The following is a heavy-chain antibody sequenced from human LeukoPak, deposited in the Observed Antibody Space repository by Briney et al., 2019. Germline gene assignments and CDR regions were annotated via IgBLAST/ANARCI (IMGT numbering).Heavy chain of an antibody. Sequence: CLRLSCAASGLTFSNFAMTCVRQVPGKGLEWDAVISAGGGVTGYADSVKGRFTISRDNSMNSMNLQMNSLRADDTAGYYCARDQGVDGVDLWGQGTLVTVSS. V-gene: IGHV3-23*01. D-gene: IGHD5-12*01. J-gene: IGHJ5*02. CDR2: ISAGGGVT. CDR3: ARDQGVDGVDL. CDR1: GLTFSNFA.